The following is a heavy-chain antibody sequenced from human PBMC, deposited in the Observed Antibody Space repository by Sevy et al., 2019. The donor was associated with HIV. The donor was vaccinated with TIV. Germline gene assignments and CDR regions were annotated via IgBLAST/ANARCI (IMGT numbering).Heavy chain of an antibody. CDR3: ATDNQGIPVAIVGSFDL. CDR2: INPNSGGT. CDR1: GYTFTDNT. Sequence: ASVKVSCKASGYTFTDNTIHWVRQAPGQGLEWMGWINPNSGGTKYAQKFQGRVTMTRDTSINTAYMELSRLRSDDTAVYYCATDNQGIPVAIVGSFDLWGQGTLVTVSS. J-gene: IGHJ5*02. V-gene: IGHV1-2*02. D-gene: IGHD2-2*02.